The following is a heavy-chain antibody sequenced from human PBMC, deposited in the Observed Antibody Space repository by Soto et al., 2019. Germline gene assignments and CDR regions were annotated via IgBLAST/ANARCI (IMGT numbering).Heavy chain of an antibody. V-gene: IGHV1-69*06. CDR1: GGTFNNYA. CDR3: ATQQQLTTFEW. Sequence: QVQLVQSGAEVKKPGSSVKVSCKASGGTFNNYAISWVRQAPGQGLEWMGGIVPIFNTSHFAEKFQGRLTLTADKSTSTAFMEWIGLRSDDTAVYFCATQQQLTTFEWWGQGTLGSVSS. CDR2: IVPIFNTS. J-gene: IGHJ4*02. D-gene: IGHD6-13*01.